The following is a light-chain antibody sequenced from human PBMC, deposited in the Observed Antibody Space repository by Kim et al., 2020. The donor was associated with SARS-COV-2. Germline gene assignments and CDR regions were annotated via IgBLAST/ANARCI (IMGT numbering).Light chain of an antibody. CDR1: KLGDKY. Sequence: SVSPGQTASITCSGDKLGDKYACWYQQKPGQSPVLVIYQDSKRPSGIPERFSGSSSGNTATLTISGTQAMDEADYYCQAWDSSTYVVGTGTKVTVL. J-gene: IGLJ1*01. CDR2: QDS. CDR3: QAWDSSTYV. V-gene: IGLV3-1*01.